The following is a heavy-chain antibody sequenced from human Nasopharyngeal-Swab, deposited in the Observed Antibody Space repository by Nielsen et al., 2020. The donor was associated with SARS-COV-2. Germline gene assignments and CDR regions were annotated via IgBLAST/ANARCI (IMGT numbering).Heavy chain of an antibody. Sequence: GESLKISCAASGSTFSSYAMSWVRQAPGKGLEWVSGISGRLGSTYYADSLKGRFTISRNNSKNTLYLQMNSLRADDTAVYYCAKGSLKELFLGHWFDAWGQGTLVTVSS. V-gene: IGHV3-23*01. CDR2: ISGRLGST. J-gene: IGHJ5*02. D-gene: IGHD3-16*01. CDR1: GSTFSSYA. CDR3: AKGSLKELFLGHWFDA.